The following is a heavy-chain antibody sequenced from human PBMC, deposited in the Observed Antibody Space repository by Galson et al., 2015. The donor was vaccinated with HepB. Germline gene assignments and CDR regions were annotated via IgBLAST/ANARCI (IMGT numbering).Heavy chain of an antibody. CDR2: IIPIFGTA. D-gene: IGHD6-13*01. V-gene: IGHV1-69*13. CDR1: GGTFSSYD. Sequence: SVKVSCKASGGTFSSYDISWVRQAPGQGLEWMGGIIPIFGTANYAQKFQGRVTITADDSTSTAYMELSSLRSEDTAVYYCARDQEAAANNWFDPWGQGTLVTVSS. CDR3: ARDQEAAANNWFDP. J-gene: IGHJ5*02.